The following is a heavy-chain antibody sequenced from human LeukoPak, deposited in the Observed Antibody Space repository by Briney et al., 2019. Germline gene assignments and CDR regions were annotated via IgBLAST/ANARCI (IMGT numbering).Heavy chain of an antibody. D-gene: IGHD2-15*01. V-gene: IGHV1-69*13. CDR1: GYTFTSYG. CDR2: IIPIFGTA. Sequence: GASVKVSCKASGYTFTSYGISWVRQAPGQGLEWMGGIIPIFGTANYAQKFQGRVTITADESTSTAYMELSSLRSEDTAVYYCASWGELKGYCSGGSCYSGYNYWGQGTLVTVSS. J-gene: IGHJ4*02. CDR3: ASWGELKGYCSGGSCYSGYNY.